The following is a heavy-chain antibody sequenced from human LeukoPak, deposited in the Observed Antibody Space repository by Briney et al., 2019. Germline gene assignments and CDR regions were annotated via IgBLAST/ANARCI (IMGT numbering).Heavy chain of an antibody. Sequence: PSETLSLTCAGYGGTFSGYYWSWIRQPPGKGLEWIVEINHSGSSNYNTSLKSRATTTVDTSNKQFSLKLSSVTAADTAVYYCARRRFGSRGRTTVTSNLDYWGQGTLVTVSS. J-gene: IGHJ4*02. D-gene: IGHD4-17*01. CDR1: GGTFSGYY. CDR2: INHSGSS. V-gene: IGHV4-34*01. CDR3: ARRRFGSRGRTTVTSNLDY.